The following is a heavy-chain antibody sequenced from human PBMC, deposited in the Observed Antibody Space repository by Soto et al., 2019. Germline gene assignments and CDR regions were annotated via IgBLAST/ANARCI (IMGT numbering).Heavy chain of an antibody. CDR2: VYYSGNT. CDR1: GGSISSSNFY. J-gene: IGHJ4*02. V-gene: IGHV4-39*02. Sequence: QLQLQESGPGLVKPSETLSLTCTVSGGSISSSNFYWGWIRQPPGKGLEWIGNVYYSGNTYFNPPLKRRVTISVDTSKNHFSLKLSSVTAADTAVYYCARLRGLVDYWGQGTLVTVSS. CDR3: ARLRGLVDY. D-gene: IGHD3-9*01.